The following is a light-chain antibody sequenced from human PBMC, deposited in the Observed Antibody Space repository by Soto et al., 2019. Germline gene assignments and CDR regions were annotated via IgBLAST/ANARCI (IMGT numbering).Light chain of an antibody. CDR1: QNINNN. Sequence: IVMTQSPFTLSVSPGERATLSCRSIQNINNNLAWYQQKPGQAPRLLIYGASTRATGISARFSGGGSGTEFTLSISSLQSEDFAVYYCQQYNNWPPSITFGQGTRLEIK. CDR2: GAS. J-gene: IGKJ5*01. V-gene: IGKV3-15*01. CDR3: QQYNNWPPSIT.